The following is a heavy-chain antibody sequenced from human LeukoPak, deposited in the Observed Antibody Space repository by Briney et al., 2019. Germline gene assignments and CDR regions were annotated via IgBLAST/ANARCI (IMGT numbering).Heavy chain of an antibody. D-gene: IGHD2-2*02. CDR2: ISYDGSNK. CDR3: ARANTPFADY. CDR1: GFTFSSYD. Sequence: GGSLRLSCAASGFTFSSYDMHRVRQAPGKGLEWVAVISYDGSNKYYADSVKGRFAISRDNSKNTVYLQMNSLRVEGTAVYYCARANTPFADYWGQGTLVTVSS. J-gene: IGHJ4*02. V-gene: IGHV3-30*09.